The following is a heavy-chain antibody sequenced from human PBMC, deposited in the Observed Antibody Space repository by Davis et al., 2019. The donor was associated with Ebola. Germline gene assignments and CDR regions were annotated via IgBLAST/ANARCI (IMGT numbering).Heavy chain of an antibody. Sequence: GESLKISCAASGFTFSSYDMHWVRQATGKGLEWVSAIGTAGDTYYPGSVKGRFTISREKAKNSLYLQMNSLRSEDTAVYYCARAGFGEIYFDYWGQGTLVTVSS. D-gene: IGHD3-10*01. V-gene: IGHV3-13*01. CDR3: ARAGFGEIYFDY. J-gene: IGHJ4*02. CDR2: IGTAGDT. CDR1: GFTFSSYD.